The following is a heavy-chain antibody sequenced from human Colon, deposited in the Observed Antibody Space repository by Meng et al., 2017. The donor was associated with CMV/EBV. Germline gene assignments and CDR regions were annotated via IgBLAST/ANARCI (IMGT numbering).Heavy chain of an antibody. CDR2: IDPGAEST. D-gene: IGHD4/OR15-4a*01. CDR1: GYNLNNNK. Sequence: GYNLNNNKVHGVRQGTGKGLEWMGMIDPGAESTSKEKKYQGRVTMTKDMSTSTVYMELSSLTSADTAVYYCARATDYGFIDYYFDSWGQGTLVTVSS. J-gene: IGHJ4*02. V-gene: IGHV1-46*02. CDR3: ARATDYGFIDYYFDS.